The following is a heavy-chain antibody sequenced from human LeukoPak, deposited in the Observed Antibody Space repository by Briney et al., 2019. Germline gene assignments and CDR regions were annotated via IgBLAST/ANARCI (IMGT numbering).Heavy chain of an antibody. J-gene: IGHJ4*02. D-gene: IGHD3-22*01. Sequence: SQTLSLTCTVSGNSNSSGDYYWSWIPQPAGKGLEWIGRIYTSGSTTYNPSLKSRVTISVKTSKNQFSLKLSSVTAADTAVYYCARVTGYMIEDYFDYWGQGTLVTVSS. CDR3: ARVTGYMIEDYFDY. CDR1: GNSNSSGDYY. V-gene: IGHV4-61*02. CDR2: IYTSGST.